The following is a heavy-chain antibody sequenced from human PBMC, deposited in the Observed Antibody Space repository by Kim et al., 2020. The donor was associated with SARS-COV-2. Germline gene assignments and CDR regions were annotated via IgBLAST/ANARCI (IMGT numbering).Heavy chain of an antibody. Sequence: SETLSLTCTVSGGSISSYYWSWIRQPPGKGLEWIGYIYYSGSTNYNPSLKSRVTISVDTSKNQFSLQLSSVTAADTAVYYCARDPRGATGTPVGWFDPWGQGTLVTVSS. CDR2: IYYSGST. J-gene: IGHJ5*02. CDR1: GGSISSYY. CDR3: ARDPRGATGTPVGWFDP. V-gene: IGHV4-59*01. D-gene: IGHD1-1*01.